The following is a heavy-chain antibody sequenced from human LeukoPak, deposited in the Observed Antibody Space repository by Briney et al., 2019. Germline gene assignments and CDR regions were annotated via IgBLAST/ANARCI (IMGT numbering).Heavy chain of an antibody. Sequence: PSETLSLTCTVSGGSISSYYWSWIRQPPGKGLEWIGYIYYSGSTNYNPSLKSRVTISVDTSKNQFSLKLSSVTAADTAVHYCARTLWFGELKVWFDPWGQGTLVTVSS. V-gene: IGHV4-59*08. D-gene: IGHD3-10*01. CDR1: GGSISSYY. CDR2: IYYSGST. CDR3: ARTLWFGELKVWFDP. J-gene: IGHJ5*02.